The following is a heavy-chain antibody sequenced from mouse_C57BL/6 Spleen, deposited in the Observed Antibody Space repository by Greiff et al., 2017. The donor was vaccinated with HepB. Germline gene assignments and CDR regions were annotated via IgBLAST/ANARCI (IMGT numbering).Heavy chain of an antibody. CDR3: ARSRYYYAMDY. V-gene: IGHV1-42*01. Sequence: EVQRVESGPELVKPGASVKISCKASGYSFTGYYMNWVKQSPEKSLEWIGEINPSTGGTTYNQKFKAKATLTVDKSSSTAYMQLKSLTSEDSAVYYCARSRYYYAMDYWGQGTSVTVSS. CDR1: GYSFTGYY. CDR2: INPSTGGT. J-gene: IGHJ4*01.